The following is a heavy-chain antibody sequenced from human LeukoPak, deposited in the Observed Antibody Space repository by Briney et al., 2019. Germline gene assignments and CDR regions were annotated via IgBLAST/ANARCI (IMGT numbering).Heavy chain of an antibody. V-gene: IGHV3-7*01. J-gene: IGHJ4*02. D-gene: IGHD5-12*01. CDR2: IKQDGSEK. CDR3: ASVVATARTGYYFDY. CDR1: GFTFSSYW. Sequence: GGSLRLSCAASGFTFSSYWMSWVRQAPGKGLEWVANIKQDGSEKYYVDSVKGRFTISRDNAKNSLYLQMNSLRAEDTAVYYCASVVATARTGYYFDYWGQGTLVTVSS.